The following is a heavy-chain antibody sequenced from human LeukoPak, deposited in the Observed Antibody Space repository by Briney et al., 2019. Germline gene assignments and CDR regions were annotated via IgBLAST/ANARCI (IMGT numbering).Heavy chain of an antibody. V-gene: IGHV3-23*01. J-gene: IGHJ4*02. CDR3: AKEEWITFGGVIVIEEYFDY. CDR2: ISGSGGST. Sequence: SGGSLRLPCAASGFTFSSYAVSWVRQAPGKGLEWVSAISGSGGSTYYADPVKGRFTISRDNSKNTLYMQMNSLRAEDTAVYYCAKEEWITFGGVIVIEEYFDYWGQGTLVTVSS. D-gene: IGHD3-16*02. CDR1: GFTFSSYA.